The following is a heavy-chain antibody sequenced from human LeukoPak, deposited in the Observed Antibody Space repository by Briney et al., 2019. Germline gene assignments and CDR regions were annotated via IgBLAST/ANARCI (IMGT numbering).Heavy chain of an antibody. J-gene: IGHJ4*02. Sequence: GGSLRLSCTASGFTFTSYAMHWVRQAPGKGLEWVSGISGNGGSTYYADSVKGRFTISRDNSKTTLYLQMNSLRAEDTAVYNCAKDRDVWGSLLHYWGQGTLVTVSS. CDR1: GFTFTSYA. D-gene: IGHD3-16*01. CDR3: AKDRDVWGSLLHY. V-gene: IGHV3-23*01. CDR2: ISGNGGST.